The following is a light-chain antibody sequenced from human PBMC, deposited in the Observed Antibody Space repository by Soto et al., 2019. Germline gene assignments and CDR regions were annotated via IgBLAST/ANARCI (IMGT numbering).Light chain of an antibody. Sequence: EIVMTQSPATLSVPTGERATLSCRASQSVSSNLAWYQQKPGQAPRLLIYGASTRATGIPARFSGSGSGTEFALTISSLQSEDFALYYCQQYDKWYTFGQGTKLEIK. CDR2: GAS. CDR1: QSVSSN. V-gene: IGKV3-15*01. CDR3: QQYDKWYT. J-gene: IGKJ2*01.